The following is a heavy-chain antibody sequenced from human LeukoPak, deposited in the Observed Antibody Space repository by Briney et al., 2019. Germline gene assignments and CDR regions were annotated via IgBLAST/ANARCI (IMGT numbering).Heavy chain of an antibody. J-gene: IGHJ5*02. V-gene: IGHV1-18*01. Sequence: GASVKVSCKASGYTFTSYGISWVRQAPGQGLEWMGWISAYNGNTNYAQKLQGRVTMTTDTSTTTAYMELRSLRSDDTAVYYCARAAYGDYEDNWFDPWGQGTLVTVSS. D-gene: IGHD4-17*01. CDR2: ISAYNGNT. CDR3: ARAAYGDYEDNWFDP. CDR1: GYTFTSYG.